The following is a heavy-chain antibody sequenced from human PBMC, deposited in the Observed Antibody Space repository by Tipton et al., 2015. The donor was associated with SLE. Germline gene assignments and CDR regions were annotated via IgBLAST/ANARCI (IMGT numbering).Heavy chain of an antibody. V-gene: IGHV3-9*01. CDR2: ISWNSGTI. J-gene: IGHJ1*01. D-gene: IGHD1-26*01. CDR3: AKDMGTTGPPGSYFQH. CDR1: GFTFDDYA. Sequence: RSLRLSCAASGFTFDDYAMHWVRQAPGKGLEWVSGISWNSGTIYYADSVKGRFTISRDNAKNSLYLQMNSLRAEDTALYYCAKDMGTTGPPGSYFQHWGQGPLVTVSS.